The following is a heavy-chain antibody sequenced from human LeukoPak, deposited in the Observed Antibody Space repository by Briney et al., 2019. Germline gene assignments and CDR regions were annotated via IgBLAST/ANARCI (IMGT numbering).Heavy chain of an antibody. CDR2: IYYSGST. D-gene: IGHD3-3*01. CDR3: ARGGGRFLEWLAESAFDI. V-gene: IGHV4-59*01. Sequence: SETLSFTCTVSGGSISSYYWSWIRQPPGKGLEWIGYIYYSGSTNYNPSLKSRVTISVDTSKNQFSLKLSSVTAADTAVYYCARGGGRFLEWLAESAFDIWGQGTMVTVSS. CDR1: GGSISSYY. J-gene: IGHJ3*02.